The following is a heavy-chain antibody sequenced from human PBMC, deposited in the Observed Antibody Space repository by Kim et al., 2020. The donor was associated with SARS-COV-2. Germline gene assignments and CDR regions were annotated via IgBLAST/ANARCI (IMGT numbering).Heavy chain of an antibody. D-gene: IGHD5-18*01. CDR3: ARGGYSYGWGY. CDR2: T. V-gene: IGHV4-34*13. Sequence: TTSPPSLKRRVTISVDTSKNQFSLKLSSVTAADTAVYYCARGGYSYGWGYWGQGTLVTVSS. J-gene: IGHJ4*02.